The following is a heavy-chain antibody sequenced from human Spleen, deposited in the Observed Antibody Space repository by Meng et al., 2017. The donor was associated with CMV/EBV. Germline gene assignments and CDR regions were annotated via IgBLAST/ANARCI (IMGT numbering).Heavy chain of an antibody. CDR1: GLTFSSYA. J-gene: IGHJ4*02. V-gene: IGHV3-23*01. Sequence: WAASGLTFSSYAMSWVRQAPGKGLEWVSAISGSGGSTYYADSVKGRFTISRDNSKNTLYLQMNSLRAEDTAVYYCAKLSAGGSYYFDYWGQGTLVTVSS. D-gene: IGHD5-12*01. CDR2: ISGSGGST. CDR3: AKLSAGGSYYFDY.